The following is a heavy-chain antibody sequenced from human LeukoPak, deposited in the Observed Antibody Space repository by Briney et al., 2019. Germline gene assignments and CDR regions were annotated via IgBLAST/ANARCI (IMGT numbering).Heavy chain of an antibody. CDR3: AKDQRGWPFDY. Sequence: PGRSLRLSCAASGFTFSSYGMHWVRQAPGKGLEWEAVISYDGSNKYYADSVKGRFTISRDNSKNTLYLQMNSLRAEDTAVYYCAKDQRGWPFDYWGQGTLVTVSS. J-gene: IGHJ4*02. CDR1: GFTFSSYG. CDR2: ISYDGSNK. D-gene: IGHD6-19*01. V-gene: IGHV3-30*18.